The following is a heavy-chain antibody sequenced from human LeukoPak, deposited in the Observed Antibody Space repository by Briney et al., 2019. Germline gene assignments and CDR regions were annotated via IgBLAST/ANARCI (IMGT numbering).Heavy chain of an antibody. J-gene: IGHJ6*04. CDR2: IYYSGST. CDR3: ARYGDYASGVDV. D-gene: IGHD4-17*01. Sequence: SETLSLTCTVSGGSISSYYWSWIRQPPGKGLEWIGYIYYSGSTNYNPSLKSRVTISVDTSKNQFSLKLSSVTAADTAVYYCARYGDYASGVDVWGKGTTVTVSS. V-gene: IGHV4-59*01. CDR1: GGSISSYY.